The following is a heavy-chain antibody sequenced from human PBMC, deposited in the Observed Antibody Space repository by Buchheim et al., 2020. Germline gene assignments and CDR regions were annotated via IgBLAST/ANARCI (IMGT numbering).Heavy chain of an antibody. CDR2: ISGSGGST. CDR3: AKEPGGYCSGGSCSGFFQH. CDR1: GFTFSSYA. Sequence: EVQLLESGGGLVQPGGSLRLSCAASGFTFSSYAMSWVRQAPGKGLEWVAAISGSGGSTYYADSVKGRFTISRDNSQKTLYMQMNSLRAEDTAVYYCAKEPGGYCSGGSCSGFFQHWGQGTL. D-gene: IGHD2-15*01. V-gene: IGHV3-23*01. J-gene: IGHJ1*01.